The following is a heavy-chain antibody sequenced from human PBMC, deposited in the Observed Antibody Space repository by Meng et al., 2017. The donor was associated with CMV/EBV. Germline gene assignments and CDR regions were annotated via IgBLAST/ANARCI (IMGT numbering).Heavy chain of an antibody. CDR3: ARDRGELLDY. CDR1: GFTFSSYA. CDR2: ISGSGGST. V-gene: IGHV3-23*01. Sequence: GESLKISCAASGFTFSSYAMSWVRQAPGKGLEWVSAISGSGGSTYYADSVKGRFTISRDNSKNTLYLQMNSLRAEDTAVYYCARDRGELLDYWGQGTLVTVSS. D-gene: IGHD1-26*01. J-gene: IGHJ4*02.